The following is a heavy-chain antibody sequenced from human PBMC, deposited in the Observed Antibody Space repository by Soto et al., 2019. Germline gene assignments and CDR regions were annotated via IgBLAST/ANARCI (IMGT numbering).Heavy chain of an antibody. J-gene: IGHJ4*02. CDR2: ISYDGSNK. CDR1: GFTFSSYA. D-gene: IGHD2-8*01. CDR3: AWELLTVY. Sequence: PVGSLRLSCAASGFTFSSYAMHWVRQAPGKGLEWVAVISYDGSNKYYADSVKGRFTISRDNSKNTLYLQMNSLRAEDTAVYYCAWELLTVYWGQGTLVTVSS. V-gene: IGHV3-30-3*01.